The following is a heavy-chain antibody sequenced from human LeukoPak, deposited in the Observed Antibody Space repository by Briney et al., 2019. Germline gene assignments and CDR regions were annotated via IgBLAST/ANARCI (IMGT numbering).Heavy chain of an antibody. Sequence: SETLSLTCTVSGGSISSGSFYWYWIRQPAGKGLEWIGRVHTTGSTYFNPSLKSRVTIPVDTSKNQFSLKLSSVTAADTAVYYCAREHCSGGSCYSIYYYYYMDVWGKGTTVTVSS. CDR2: VHTTGST. CDR1: GGSISSGSFY. J-gene: IGHJ6*03. V-gene: IGHV4-61*02. D-gene: IGHD2-15*01. CDR3: AREHCSGGSCYSIYYYYYMDV.